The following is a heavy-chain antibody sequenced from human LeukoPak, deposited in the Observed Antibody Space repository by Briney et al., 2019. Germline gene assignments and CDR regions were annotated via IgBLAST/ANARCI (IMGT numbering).Heavy chain of an antibody. CDR3: ARARYYYDSSGYYPFWYYYYMDV. CDR2: IYYSGST. V-gene: IGHV4-59*11. J-gene: IGHJ6*03. CDR1: GGSISSHY. Sequence: SETLSLTCTVSGGSISSHYWSWIRQPPGKGLEWIGYIYYSGSTNYNPSLKSRVTISVDTSKNQFSLKLSSVTAADTAVYYCARARYYYDSSGYYPFWYYYYMDVWGKGTTVTVSS. D-gene: IGHD3-22*01.